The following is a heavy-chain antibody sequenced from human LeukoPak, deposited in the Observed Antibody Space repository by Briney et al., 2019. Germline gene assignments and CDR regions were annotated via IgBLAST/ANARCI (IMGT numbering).Heavy chain of an antibody. J-gene: IGHJ4*02. CDR1: GFTFSSHW. CDR3: AGYIFALGKDY. V-gene: IGHV3-74*01. CDR2: INTDGTNT. Sequence: GGSLRLSCAASGFTFSSHWMHWVRQAPGRGLVWVSRINTDGTNTIYADSVKGRFTISRDNAKNTLYLQMNSLRAEDTAVYYCAGYIFALGKDYWGQGTLVTVSS. D-gene: IGHD3-3*02.